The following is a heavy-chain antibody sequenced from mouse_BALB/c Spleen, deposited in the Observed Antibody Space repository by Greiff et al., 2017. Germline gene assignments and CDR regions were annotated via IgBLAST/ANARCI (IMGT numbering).Heavy chain of an antibody. CDR2: ISSGGGST. CDR3: ARHRTTVVPYFDV. J-gene: IGHJ1*01. CDR1: GFAFSSYD. Sequence: EVQLVESGGGLVKPGGSLKLSCAASGFAFSSYDMSWVRQTPEKRLEWVAYISSGGGSTYYPDTVKGRFTISRDNAKNTLYLQMSSLKSEDTAMYYCARHRTTVVPYFDVWGAGTTVTVSS. V-gene: IGHV5-12-1*01. D-gene: IGHD1-1*01.